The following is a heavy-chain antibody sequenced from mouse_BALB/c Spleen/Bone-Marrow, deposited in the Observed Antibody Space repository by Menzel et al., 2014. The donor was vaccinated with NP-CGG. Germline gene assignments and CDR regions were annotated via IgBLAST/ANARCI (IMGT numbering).Heavy chain of an antibody. J-gene: IGHJ4*01. D-gene: IGHD2-2*01. CDR3: ARNGYYYSMDY. CDR2: MWSGGGT. CDR1: GFSLTSDG. Sequence: QVQLQQSGPGLVQPSQSLSITCTVSGFSLTSDGVHWVRQSPRKGLEWLGVMWSGGGTDYNAAFISRLSISKDNSRSQVFFKMSNLQTNDTAIYYCARNGYYYSMDYWGQGTSVTVSS. V-gene: IGHV2-2*02.